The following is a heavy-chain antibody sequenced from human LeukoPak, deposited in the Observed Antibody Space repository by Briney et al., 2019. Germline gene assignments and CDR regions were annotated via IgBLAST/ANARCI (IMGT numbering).Heavy chain of an antibody. J-gene: IGHJ4*02. CDR2: INPSGGST. Sequence: EASVTVSFTASGYTFTSYYMHWVRQAPGQGLEWMGIINPSGGSTSYAQKFQGRVTMTRDTSTSTVYMELSSLRSEDTAVYYCARDPVAVAGVFDYWGQGTLVTVSS. CDR3: ARDPVAVAGVFDY. D-gene: IGHD6-19*01. V-gene: IGHV1-46*01. CDR1: GYTFTSYY.